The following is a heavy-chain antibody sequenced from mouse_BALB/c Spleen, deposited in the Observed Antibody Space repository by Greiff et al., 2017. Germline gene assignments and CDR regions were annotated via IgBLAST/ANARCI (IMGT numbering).Heavy chain of an antibody. CDR3: ARDAGLSGYWYFDV. CDR1: GFTFSSYG. V-gene: IGHV5-6-3*01. D-gene: IGHD1-3*01. CDR2: INSNGGST. J-gene: IGHJ1*01. Sequence: EVHLVESGGGLVQPGGSLKLSCAASGFTFSSYGMSWVRQTPDKRLELVATINSNGGSTYYPDSVKGRFTISRDNAKNTLYLQMSSLKSEDTAMYYCARDAGLSGYWYFDVWGAGTTVTVSS.